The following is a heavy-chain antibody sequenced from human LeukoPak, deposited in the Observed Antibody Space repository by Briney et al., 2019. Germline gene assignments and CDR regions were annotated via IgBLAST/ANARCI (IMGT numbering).Heavy chain of an antibody. Sequence: SETLSLTCTVSGGSISSYYWSWIRQPPGKGLEWIGYIYYSGSTNYNPSLKSRLTISVDTSKNQFSLKLSSVTAADTAVYYCVRLGMTAAHFDYWGQGTLVTVSS. CDR3: VRLGMTAAHFDY. D-gene: IGHD6-13*01. J-gene: IGHJ4*02. V-gene: IGHV4-59*08. CDR2: IYYSGST. CDR1: GGSISSYY.